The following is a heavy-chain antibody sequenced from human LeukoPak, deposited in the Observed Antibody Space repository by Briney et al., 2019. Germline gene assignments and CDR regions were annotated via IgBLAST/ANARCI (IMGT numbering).Heavy chain of an antibody. D-gene: IGHD3-22*01. J-gene: IGHJ4*02. V-gene: IGHV4-4*02. Sequence: PSGTLSLTCTVSGDSINSLDLWSWVRQPPGKGLEWIGEMYLSGTTHSNPSVKSRVTISIDKSKNQFFLNLSSVTAADTAVYYCAGLVGRYSSGLYYYYFDYWGQGTLVTVST. CDR3: AGLVGRYSSGLYYYYFDY. CDR1: GDSINSLDL. CDR2: MYLSGTT.